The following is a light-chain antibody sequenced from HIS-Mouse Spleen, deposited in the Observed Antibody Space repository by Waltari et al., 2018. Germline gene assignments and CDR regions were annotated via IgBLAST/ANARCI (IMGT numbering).Light chain of an antibody. CDR2: DVS. Sequence: QSALTQPPSASGSPGQSVTISCTGTSSDVGGYHYVPWYQQPPGKAPKLMIYDVSKRPSGVPDRFSGSKSGNTASLTVSGLQAEDEADYYCSSYAGSNNWVFGGGTKLTVL. CDR1: SSDVGGYHY. V-gene: IGLV2-8*01. J-gene: IGLJ3*02. CDR3: SSYAGSNNWV.